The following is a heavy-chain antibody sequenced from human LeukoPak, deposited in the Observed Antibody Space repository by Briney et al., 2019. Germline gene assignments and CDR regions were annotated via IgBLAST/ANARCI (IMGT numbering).Heavy chain of an antibody. Sequence: GGSLRLSCLGSGFTFSAYWMGWVRQAPGQGLEYVSHMSNDGSYTVYADSVKGRFTISRENAKNTVYLQMNSLRAEDTAVYYCAQDNWGYFDYWGQGVLITVSS. J-gene: IGHJ4*02. V-gene: IGHV3-74*01. CDR2: MSNDGSYT. CDR1: GFTFSAYW. CDR3: AQDNWGYFDY. D-gene: IGHD7-27*01.